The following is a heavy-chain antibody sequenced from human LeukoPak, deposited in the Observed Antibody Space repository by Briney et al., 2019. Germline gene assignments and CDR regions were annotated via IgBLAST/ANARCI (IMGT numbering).Heavy chain of an antibody. CDR2: IYYSGST. Sequence: SETLSLTCTVSGGSISSYYWSWIRQPPGKGLEWIGYIYYSGSTNYNPSLKSRVTISVDTSKNQFSLKLSSVTAADTAVYYCAGYNLNWEIFDYWGQGTLVTVSS. CDR3: AGYNLNWEIFDY. CDR1: GGSISSYY. D-gene: IGHD1-7*01. V-gene: IGHV4-59*08. J-gene: IGHJ4*02.